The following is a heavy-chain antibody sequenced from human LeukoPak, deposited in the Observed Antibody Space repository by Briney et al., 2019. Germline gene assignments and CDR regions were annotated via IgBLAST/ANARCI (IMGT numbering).Heavy chain of an antibody. CDR2: ISDTVRDT. J-gene: IGHJ4*02. Sequence: GGSLRLSCAASGFTFSAYGMSWVRQAPGKGLEWVSHISDTVRDTWYANSVKGRFIISRDNSRDTVYLQMSSLRPEDTALYFCTKDNYGGIFASWGQGTLVTVSS. D-gene: IGHD4-17*01. CDR3: TKDNYGGIFAS. CDR1: GFTFSAYG. V-gene: IGHV3-23*01.